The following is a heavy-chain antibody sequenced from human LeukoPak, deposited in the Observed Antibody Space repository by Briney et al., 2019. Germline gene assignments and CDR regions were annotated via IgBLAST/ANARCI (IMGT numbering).Heavy chain of an antibody. CDR2: IDHSGST. D-gene: IGHD3-10*01. CDR1: GGSFSGYY. CDR3: ASQTYDYGSGSSTNNWFDP. J-gene: IGHJ5*02. V-gene: IGHV4-34*01. Sequence: PSETLSLTCAVYGGSFSGYYWSCIRHPPGKGLEWIGEIDHSGSTNYNPSLKSRVTISVDTSKNQFSLKLSSVTAADTAVYYCASQTYDYGSGSSTNNWFDPWGQGTLVTVSS.